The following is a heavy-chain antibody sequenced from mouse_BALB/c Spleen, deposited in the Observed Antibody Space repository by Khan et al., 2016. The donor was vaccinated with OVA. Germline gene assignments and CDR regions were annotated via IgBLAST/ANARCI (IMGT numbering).Heavy chain of an antibody. CDR3: ARGDYYGSSSFAY. J-gene: IGHJ3*01. CDR2: ISCYNGST. CDR1: GYSFTGYY. D-gene: IGHD1-1*01. V-gene: IGHV1S34*01. Sequence: LVKTGASVKISCKASGYSFTGYYMHWVKPSHGKSLEWIGYISCYNGSTTYNQKFKGKATFTVDTSSSTVYMQFNSLTSEDSAVYYCARGDYYGSSSFAYWGQGTLVTVSA.